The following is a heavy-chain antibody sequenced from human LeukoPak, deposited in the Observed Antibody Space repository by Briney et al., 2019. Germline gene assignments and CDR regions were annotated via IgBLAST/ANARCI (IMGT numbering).Heavy chain of an antibody. D-gene: IGHD2-15*01. CDR2: ISWNSGSI. CDR1: GFTFDDYA. Sequence: GGSLRLSCAAPGFTFDDYAMHWVRQAPGKGLEWVSGISWNSGSIGYADSVKGGFTISRDNAKNSLYLQMNSLRAEDTALYYCAKDIGGGVAAILDYWGQGTLVTVSS. V-gene: IGHV3-9*01. J-gene: IGHJ4*02. CDR3: AKDIGGGVAAILDY.